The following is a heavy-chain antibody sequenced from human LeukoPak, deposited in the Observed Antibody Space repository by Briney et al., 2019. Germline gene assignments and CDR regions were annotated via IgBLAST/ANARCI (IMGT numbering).Heavy chain of an antibody. CDR2: IYYSGSD. CDR1: GGSISSGSYY. J-gene: IGHJ5*02. V-gene: IGHV4-61*01. D-gene: IGHD2-2*02. Sequence: KASETLSLTCTVSGGSISSGSYYWSWIRQPPGKGLEWIGYIYYSGSDNYNPSLKNRATISIDASKNQFSLKLTSVTAADTAMYFCARELYSGLSNWFDPWGQGTLVTVSS. CDR3: ARELYSGLSNWFDP.